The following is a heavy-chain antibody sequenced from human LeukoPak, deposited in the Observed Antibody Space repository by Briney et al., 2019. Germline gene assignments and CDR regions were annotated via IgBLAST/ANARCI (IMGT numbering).Heavy chain of an antibody. J-gene: IGHJ4*02. CDR2: INAGNGNT. Sequence: ASVKVSCKASGYTFTSYAMHWVRQAPGQRLEWMGWINAGNGNTKYSQKFQGRVTITRDTSTSTAYMELSSLRSEDTAVYYCARVDYDILTGYYFDYWGQGTLVTVSS. CDR3: ARVDYDILTGYYFDY. CDR1: GYTFTSYA. V-gene: IGHV1-3*01. D-gene: IGHD3-9*01.